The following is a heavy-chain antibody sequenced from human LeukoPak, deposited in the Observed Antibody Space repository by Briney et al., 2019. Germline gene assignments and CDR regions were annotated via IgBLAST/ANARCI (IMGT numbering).Heavy chain of an antibody. J-gene: IGHJ4*02. D-gene: IGHD3-9*01. V-gene: IGHV4-4*07. CDR1: GGSINDYY. CDR2: IYTNGGI. Sequence: SETLSLTCTVSGGSINDYYVSWIRQPAGKGLEWIGRIYTNGGINYNPSLKSRVTISLDKSKNQFSLNLNSVTAADTAVYYCARHRSGDWFFLDYSGQGTLVTVSS. CDR3: ARHRSGDWFFLDY.